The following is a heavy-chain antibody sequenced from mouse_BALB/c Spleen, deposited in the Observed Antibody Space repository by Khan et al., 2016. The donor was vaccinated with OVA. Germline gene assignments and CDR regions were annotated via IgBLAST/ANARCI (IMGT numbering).Heavy chain of an antibody. V-gene: IGHV2-2*02. CDR3: ARNYDYDEGLAY. CDR1: GFSLTYYG. J-gene: IGHJ3*01. CDR2: IWSGGST. Sequence: QVQLKESGPGLVQPSQSLSITCTVSGFSLTYYGVHWVRQSPGKGLEWLGVIWSGGSTDYYPAFISRLNISKDNYKSQAFFKMNSLHVNKTAIYYCARNYDYDEGLAYWGQGTLVTVSA. D-gene: IGHD2-4*01.